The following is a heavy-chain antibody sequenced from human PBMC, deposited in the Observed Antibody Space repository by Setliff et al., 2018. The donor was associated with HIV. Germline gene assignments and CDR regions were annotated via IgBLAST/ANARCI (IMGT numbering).Heavy chain of an antibody. Sequence: KPSETLFLTCTVSGGSISSYYWSWIRQPPGKGLEWIGYIYYSGSTNYNPSLKSRVTISVDTSKNQFSLKLTSVTAADTAVYYCARGRPDDSVGFGYWGQGTLVTVSS. D-gene: IGHD3-22*01. CDR1: GGSISSYY. CDR3: ARGRPDDSVGFGY. J-gene: IGHJ4*02. CDR2: IYYSGST. V-gene: IGHV4-59*01.